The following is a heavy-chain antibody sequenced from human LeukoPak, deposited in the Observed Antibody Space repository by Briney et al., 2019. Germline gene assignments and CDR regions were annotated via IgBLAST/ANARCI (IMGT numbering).Heavy chain of an antibody. J-gene: IGHJ4*02. D-gene: IGHD1-1*01. V-gene: IGHV3-7*01. Sequence: GGSLRLSCAASGFTFSNYWMSWVRQAPGKGLEWVANIKQDGSEKYYVDSVKGRFTISRDNAKNSLYLQMNSLRAEDTAVYYCARGVPTGIDYFDYWGQGTLVTVSS. CDR3: ARGVPTGIDYFDY. CDR2: IKQDGSEK. CDR1: GFTFSNYW.